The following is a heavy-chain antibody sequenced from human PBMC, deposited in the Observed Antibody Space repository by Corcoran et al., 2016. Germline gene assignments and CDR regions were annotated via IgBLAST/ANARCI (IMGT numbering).Heavy chain of an antibody. CDR3: AIRIVPAARAENGMDV. CDR1: VGTFSSYA. D-gene: IGHD2-2*01. V-gene: IGHV1-69*01. Sequence: QVQLVQSGAEVKKPGSSVKVTCKASVGTFSSYAISWVRQAPGQGLEWMGGIIPIFGTANYAQKFQGRVTITADESTSTAYMELSSLRSEDTAVYYCAIRIVPAARAENGMDVWGQGTRVTVSS. J-gene: IGHJ6*02. CDR2: IIPIFGTA.